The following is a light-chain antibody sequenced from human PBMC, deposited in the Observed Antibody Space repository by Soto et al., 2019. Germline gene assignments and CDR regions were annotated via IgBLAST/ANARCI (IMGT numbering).Light chain of an antibody. J-gene: IGKJ2*01. CDR3: KQYDNLPPYT. V-gene: IGKV1-33*01. CDR1: QDISNY. CDR2: DAS. Sequence: DIQMTQSPSSLSASVGDRVTITCQASQDISNYLNWYQQKPGKAPKLLIYDASNLETGVPSRFXGSGCGTDFTFTISSLQSEDIATYYCKQYDNLPPYTFGQGTKLEIK.